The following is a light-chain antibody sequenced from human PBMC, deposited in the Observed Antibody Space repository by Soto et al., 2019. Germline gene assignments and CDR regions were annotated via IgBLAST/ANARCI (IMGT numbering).Light chain of an antibody. J-gene: IGLJ2*01. Sequence: QSVLTQPASVSGSPGQSITLSCTGTSSDVGSYNLVSWYQQHPGKAPKLMIYEGNKRPSGVSNRFSGSKSGNTASLTISGLHAEDEADYYGCSYAGSSTVVFGGGTKLTVL. CDR2: EGN. CDR3: CSYAGSSTVV. CDR1: SSDVGSYNL. V-gene: IGLV2-23*01.